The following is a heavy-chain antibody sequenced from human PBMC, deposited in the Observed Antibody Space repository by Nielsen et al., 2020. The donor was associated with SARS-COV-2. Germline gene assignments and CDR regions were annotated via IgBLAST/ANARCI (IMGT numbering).Heavy chain of an antibody. D-gene: IGHD6-19*01. V-gene: IGHV1-18*04. CDR1: GYTFTSYY. CDR3: ARASAVAGDGMDV. CDR2: ISAYNGNT. Sequence: ASVKSCKASGYTFTSYYMHWVRQAPGQGLEWMGWISAYNGNTNYAQKLQGRVTMTTDTSTSTAYMELRSLRSDDTAVYYCARASAVAGDGMDVWGQGTTVTVSS. J-gene: IGHJ6*02.